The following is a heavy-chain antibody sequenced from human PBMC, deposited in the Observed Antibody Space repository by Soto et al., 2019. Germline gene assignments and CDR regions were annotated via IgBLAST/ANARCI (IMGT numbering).Heavy chain of an antibody. D-gene: IGHD1-26*01. V-gene: IGHV4-39*01. CDR1: GGSISSSGYY. J-gene: IGHJ4*02. Sequence: SETQSLTCTVSGGSISSSGYYWAWVRQPPGKGLEWIGSIYYSGSTYYNPSLKSRVTISVDTSKNQFSLKLNSVTAADTAVYFCARDSGSFRTHNWGPGTLVTVSS. CDR3: ARDSGSFRTHN. CDR2: IYYSGST.